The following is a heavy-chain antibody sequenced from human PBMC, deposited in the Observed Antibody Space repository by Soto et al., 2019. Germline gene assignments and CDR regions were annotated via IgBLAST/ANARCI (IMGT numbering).Heavy chain of an antibody. CDR3: ATHLGFTWLPYFDL. J-gene: IGHJ2*01. V-gene: IGHV1-2*02. CDR2: IAPNNGNT. Sequence: QVQLVQSGAEVRKPGASVKVSCQTSGYKFTDHRIHWVRQAPGQGLEWMGWIAPNNGNTHYVPKFKGRVTMTSDTSTSTAHMELAELTSDDTAVYYCATHLGFTWLPYFDLWGRGTLVTVSS. CDR1: GYKFTDHR. D-gene: IGHD3-22*01.